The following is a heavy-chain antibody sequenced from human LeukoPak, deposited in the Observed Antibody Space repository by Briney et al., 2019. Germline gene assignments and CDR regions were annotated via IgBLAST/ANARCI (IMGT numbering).Heavy chain of an antibody. CDR2: ISTSGTTI. J-gene: IGHJ3*02. CDR3: ARGLYDSSGYGAFDI. Sequence: GGSLRLSRAASGFTFSDYYMTWIRQAPGKGLEWVSYISTSGTTIYYADSVKGRFTISRDNAKNSLYLQMNSLRAEDTAVYYCARGLYDSSGYGAFDIWGQGTMVTVSS. V-gene: IGHV3-11*01. CDR1: GFTFSDYY. D-gene: IGHD3-22*01.